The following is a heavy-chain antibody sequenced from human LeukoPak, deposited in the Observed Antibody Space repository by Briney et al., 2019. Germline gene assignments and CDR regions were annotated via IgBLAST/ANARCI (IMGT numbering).Heavy chain of an antibody. J-gene: IGHJ4*02. CDR3: ARRAGAYSHPYDY. Sequence: GGSLRLSCAVSGLTFSSYRMNWVRQAPGKGLEWVASISTSSNFIYYADSVKGRFTISRDNSKNTLYLQMNSLRAEDTAVYYCARRAGAYSHPYDYWGQGTLVTVSS. CDR1: GLTFSSYR. D-gene: IGHD4/OR15-4a*01. CDR2: ISTSSNFI. V-gene: IGHV3-21*04.